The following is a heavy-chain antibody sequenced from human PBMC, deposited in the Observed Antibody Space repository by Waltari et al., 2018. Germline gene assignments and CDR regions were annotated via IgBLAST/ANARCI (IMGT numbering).Heavy chain of an antibody. D-gene: IGHD3-16*02. Sequence: QVQLQESGPGLVRPSETLSPPCPVSGATVPSYLLRWIRQSPGKGLEWIGLVYNSGTTNYNPSRKSRVSISVDTSKNQFSLKLTSVTAADTAVYFCARGIDSRGYPLGYWGQGTLVTVSS. J-gene: IGHJ4*02. CDR2: VYNSGTT. CDR3: ARGIDSRGYPLGY. V-gene: IGHV4-59*02. CDR1: GATVPSYL.